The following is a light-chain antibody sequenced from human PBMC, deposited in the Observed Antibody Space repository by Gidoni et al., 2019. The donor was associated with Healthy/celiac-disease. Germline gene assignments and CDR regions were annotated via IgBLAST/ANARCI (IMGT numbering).Light chain of an antibody. CDR3: QQSYSTPFT. Sequence: PSSLSASVGDRVTITCRASQSISSYLNWYQQKPGKAPKLLIYAASSLQSGVPSRFSGSGSGTDFTLTISSLQPEDFATYYCQQSYSTPFTFGPGTKVDIK. J-gene: IGKJ3*01. CDR2: AAS. V-gene: IGKV1-39*01. CDR1: QSISSY.